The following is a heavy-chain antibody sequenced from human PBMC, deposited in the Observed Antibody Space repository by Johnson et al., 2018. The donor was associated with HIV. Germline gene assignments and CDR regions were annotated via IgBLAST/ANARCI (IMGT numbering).Heavy chain of an antibody. CDR1: GFTFSSYV. V-gene: IGHV3-30*18. CDR2: ISSDGSNK. J-gene: IGHJ3*02. CDR3: AKCIWGSSLIDVFDM. D-gene: IGHD3-16*01. Sequence: VQLVESGGGVVQPGRSLRLSCAASGFTFSSYVIHWVRQPPGKGLEWVAVISSDGSNKYYADSVKGRFSISRDNSKNTLYLQMNSLRAEDTAIYYCAKCIWGSSLIDVFDMWGQGTMVTVSS.